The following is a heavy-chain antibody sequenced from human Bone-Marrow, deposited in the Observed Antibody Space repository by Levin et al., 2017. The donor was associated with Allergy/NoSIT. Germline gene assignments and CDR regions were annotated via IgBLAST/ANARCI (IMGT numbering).Heavy chain of an antibody. Sequence: GESLKISCAASGFIFSAYGMHWVRQAPGKGPEWVAVIWFDGSNTEYIDSVKGRFTISRDNSMNTLYLQMNNLRAEDTAVYYCARDHPNSHSTGFFAVNWYFDLWGRGTPVTVSS. CDR3: ARDHPNSHSTGFFAVNWYFDL. V-gene: IGHV3-33*08. J-gene: IGHJ2*01. D-gene: IGHD3-22*01. CDR1: GFIFSAYG. CDR2: IWFDGSNT.